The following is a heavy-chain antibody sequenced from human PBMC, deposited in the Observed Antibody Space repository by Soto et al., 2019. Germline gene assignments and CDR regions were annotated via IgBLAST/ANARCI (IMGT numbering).Heavy chain of an antibody. Sequence: GASVKVSCKASGYTFINYYMHWVRQAPGQGLEWMGRMNPNSGNTGYAQKFQGRVTMTRNTSISTAYMELSSLRSEDTAVYYCARSSLGYYYYMDVWGKGTTVTVSS. CDR1: GYTFINYY. D-gene: IGHD6-6*01. J-gene: IGHJ6*03. CDR3: ARSSLGYYYYMDV. V-gene: IGHV1-8*02. CDR2: MNPNSGNT.